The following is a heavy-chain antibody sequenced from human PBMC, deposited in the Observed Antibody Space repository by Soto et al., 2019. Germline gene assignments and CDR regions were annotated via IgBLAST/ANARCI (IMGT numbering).Heavy chain of an antibody. J-gene: IGHJ4*02. Sequence: EVQLLQSGGGLVQPGGSLRLSCVGSGFSFRTYAMSWVRQAPGKGLEWVAGITGTGSSADYADSVKGRFTISRDNSKNTLYLHLKNLRADDTAVFYCANADWGAASLRFVYWGQGTLVTVSS. V-gene: IGHV3-23*01. CDR2: ITGTGSSA. CDR1: GFSFRTYA. CDR3: ANADWGAASLRFVY. D-gene: IGHD7-27*01.